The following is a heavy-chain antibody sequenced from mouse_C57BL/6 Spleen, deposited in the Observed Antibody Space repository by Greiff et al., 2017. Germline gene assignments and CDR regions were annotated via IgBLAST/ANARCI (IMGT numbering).Heavy chain of an antibody. CDR2: INPSNGGT. CDR1: GYTFTSYW. J-gene: IGHJ2*01. V-gene: IGHV1-53*01. CDR3: ARRRGYGYDDVYYFDY. D-gene: IGHD2-2*01. Sequence: QVQLKQPGTELVKPGASVKLSCKASGYTFTSYWMHWVKQRPGQGLEWIGNINPSNGGTNYKEKFKSKATLTVDKSSSTAYMQLSSLTSEDSAVYYCARRRGYGYDDVYYFDYWGQGTTLTVSS.